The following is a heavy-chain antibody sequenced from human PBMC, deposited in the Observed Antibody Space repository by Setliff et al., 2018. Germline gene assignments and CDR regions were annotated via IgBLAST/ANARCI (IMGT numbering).Heavy chain of an antibody. CDR1: GDSISSRRNY. CDR3: ARYRGNYYDSSGYYSGDAFDI. J-gene: IGHJ3*02. V-gene: IGHV4-61*09. Sequence: PSETLSLTCTVSGDSISSRRNYWGWFRQPAGKELEWIGQIYTSWSTNYNPSLKSRVTISVDTSKNQFSLKLSSVTAADTAVYYCARYRGNYYDSSGYYSGDAFDIWGQGTMVTVS. D-gene: IGHD3-22*01. CDR2: IYTSWST.